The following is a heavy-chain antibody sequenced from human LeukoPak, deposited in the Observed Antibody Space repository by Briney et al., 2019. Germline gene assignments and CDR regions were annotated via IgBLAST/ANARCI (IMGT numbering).Heavy chain of an antibody. CDR3: ASRTRPTVTTFDY. D-gene: IGHD4-17*01. Sequence: SETLSLTCTVSGGSISSSSYYWGWIRQPPGKGLEGIGSIYYSGSTYYNPSLKSRVTISVDTSKNQFSLKLSSVTAADTAVYYCASRTRPTVTTFDYWGQGTLVTVSS. V-gene: IGHV4-39*01. CDR2: IYYSGST. J-gene: IGHJ4*02. CDR1: GGSISSSSYY.